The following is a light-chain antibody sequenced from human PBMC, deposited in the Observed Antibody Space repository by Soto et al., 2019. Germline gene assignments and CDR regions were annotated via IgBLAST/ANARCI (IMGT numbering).Light chain of an antibody. V-gene: IGLV2-14*01. CDR1: SSDVGAYNY. J-gene: IGLJ1*01. CDR3: SSYTSATTYV. Sequence: QSALTQPASVSGSPGQSITMSCTGTSSDVGAYNYDSWYQQYPGEAPKVIIYDASHRPAGVSNRFSGSKSGNTASLTISGLQTQDEAEYYCSSYTSATTYVFGTGTKVTVL. CDR2: DAS.